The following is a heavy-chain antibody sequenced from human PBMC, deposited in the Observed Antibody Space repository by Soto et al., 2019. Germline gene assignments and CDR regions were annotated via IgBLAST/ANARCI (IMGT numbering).Heavy chain of an antibody. D-gene: IGHD2-21*02. Sequence: SVKVSCKASGGTFSSYAISWVRQAPGQGLEWMGGIIPIFGTANYAQKFQGRVTITADESTSTAYMELSSLRSEDTAVYYCARVVCGGDCYSGGYYYYGMDVWGQGTTVTVSS. V-gene: IGHV1-69*13. CDR1: GGTFSSYA. J-gene: IGHJ6*02. CDR3: ARVVCGGDCYSGGYYYYGMDV. CDR2: IIPIFGTA.